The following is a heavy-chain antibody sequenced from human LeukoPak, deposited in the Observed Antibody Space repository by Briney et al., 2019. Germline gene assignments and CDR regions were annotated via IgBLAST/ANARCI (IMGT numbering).Heavy chain of an antibody. CDR3: ARSIRYYGSGSYYQRYWYFDL. J-gene: IGHJ2*01. Sequence: SETLSLTCTDSGGSVSSGSYYWSWIRQPPGKGLEWIGYIYYSGSTNYNPSLKSRVTISVDTSKNQFSLKLSSVTAADTAVYYCARSIRYYGSGSYYQRYWYFDLWGRGTLVTVSS. D-gene: IGHD3-10*01. CDR1: GGSVSSGSYY. V-gene: IGHV4-61*01. CDR2: IYYSGST.